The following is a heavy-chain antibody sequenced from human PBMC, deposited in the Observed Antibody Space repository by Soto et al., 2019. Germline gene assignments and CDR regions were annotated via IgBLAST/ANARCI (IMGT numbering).Heavy chain of an antibody. CDR3: ARHHITMVRARNWFDP. CDR2: IYYSGST. D-gene: IGHD3-10*01. J-gene: IGHJ5*02. Sequence: SGNLSPTCPLSGCSLRSSSFYLGRVRPPPRKGLEWIGSIYYSGSTYYNPSLKGRVTISVDTSKNQFSLKLSSVTAADTAVYYCARHHITMVRARNWFDPWGQGTLVTVS. V-gene: IGHV4-39*01. CDR1: GCSLRSSSFY.